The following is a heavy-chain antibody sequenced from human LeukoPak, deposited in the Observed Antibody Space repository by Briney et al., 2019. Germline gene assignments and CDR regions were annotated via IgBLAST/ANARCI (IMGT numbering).Heavy chain of an antibody. Sequence: SETLSLTCTVSGGSISSYYWSWIRQPPGKGLEWIGYIYTSGSTNYNPSLKSRVTISVDTSKNQLSLKLSSVTAADTAVYYCARRLISIAVAGNDAFDIWGQGTMVTVSS. CDR3: ARRLISIAVAGNDAFDI. D-gene: IGHD6-19*01. V-gene: IGHV4-4*09. CDR1: GGSISSYY. J-gene: IGHJ3*02. CDR2: IYTSGST.